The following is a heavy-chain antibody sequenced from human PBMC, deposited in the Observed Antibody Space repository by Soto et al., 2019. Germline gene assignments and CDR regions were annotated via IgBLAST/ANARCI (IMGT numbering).Heavy chain of an antibody. J-gene: IGHJ2*01. CDR2: IYSGGST. D-gene: IGHD1-26*01. CDR3: ARGLVGDTRVSYWYFDL. V-gene: IGHV3-53*01. Sequence: PGGSLRLSCAASGFTVSSNYMSWVRQAPGKGLEWVSVIYSGGSTYYADSVKGRFTISRDNSKNTLYLQMNSLRAEDTAVYYCARGLVGDTRVSYWYFDLWGRGTLVTVSS. CDR1: GFTVSSNY.